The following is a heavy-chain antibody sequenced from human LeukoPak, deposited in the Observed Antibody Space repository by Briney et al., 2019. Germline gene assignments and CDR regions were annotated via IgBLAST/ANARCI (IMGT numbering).Heavy chain of an antibody. CDR1: GFTFSSYS. Sequence: GGSLRLSCAASGFTFSSYSMNWVRQAPGKGLEWVSSISSSSSYIYYADSVKGRFTISRDNAKNSLYLQMNSLRAEDTAVYYCALTGVAATEGDYWGQGTLVTVSS. J-gene: IGHJ4*02. CDR2: ISSSSSYI. CDR3: ALTGVAATEGDY. D-gene: IGHD2-15*01. V-gene: IGHV3-21*01.